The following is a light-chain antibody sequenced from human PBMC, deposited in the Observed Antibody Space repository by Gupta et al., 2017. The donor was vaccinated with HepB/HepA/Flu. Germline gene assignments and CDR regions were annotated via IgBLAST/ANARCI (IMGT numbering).Light chain of an antibody. V-gene: IGLV2-14*01. CDR1: SSDVGGYNF. J-gene: IGLJ2*01. Sequence: QSALTQSASVSVSPGQSITIPCTGPSSDVGGYNFVSWYQQHPGKAPKLILYHVNNRPSGVSNRFSGSKSGNTASLTISGLQAEDEADYYCSSYTSSSTLLFGGETKLTVL. CDR2: HVN. CDR3: SSYTSSSTLL.